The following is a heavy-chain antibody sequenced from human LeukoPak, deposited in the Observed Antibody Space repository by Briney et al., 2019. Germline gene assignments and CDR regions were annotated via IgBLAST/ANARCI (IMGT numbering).Heavy chain of an antibody. CDR2: SIPIFGTA. J-gene: IGHJ4*02. D-gene: IGHD6-6*01. CDR1: GGTFSSYA. CDR3: AREVGDGSSSDY. V-gene: IGHV1-69*13. Sequence: SVKVSCKASGGTFSSYAISWVRQAPGQGLEWMGGSIPIFGTANYAQKFQGRVTITADESTSTAYMELSSLRSEDTAVYYCAREVGDGSSSDYWGQGTLVTVSS.